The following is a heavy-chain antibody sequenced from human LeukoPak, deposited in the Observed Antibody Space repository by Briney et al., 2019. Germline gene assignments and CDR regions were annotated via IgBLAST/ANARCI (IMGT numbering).Heavy chain of an antibody. CDR3: ARDYRSNTPYCGGDCYYDFEYNWFDP. V-gene: IGHV1-69*05. J-gene: IGHJ5*02. CDR1: GGTFSSYA. CDR2: IIPIFGTA. D-gene: IGHD2-21*01. Sequence: SVKVSCKASGGTFSSYAISWVRQAPGQGLEWMGGIIPIFGTANYAQKFQGRVTITTDESTSTAYMELSSLRSEDTAVYYCARDYRSNTPYCGGDCYYDFEYNWFDPWGQGTLVTVSS.